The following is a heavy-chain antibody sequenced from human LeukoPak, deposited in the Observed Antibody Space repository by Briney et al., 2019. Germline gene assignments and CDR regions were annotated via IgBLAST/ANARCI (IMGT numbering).Heavy chain of an antibody. Sequence: GGSLRLSCAASGFTVRSKYMSWVRQAPGEGLEWVSAISGSGGNTYYADSVKGRFTISRDNSKNTLYLQMNSLRAEDTAIYYCAKPAKTDYADYWGQGTLVTVSS. J-gene: IGHJ4*02. CDR3: AKPAKTDYADY. V-gene: IGHV3-23*01. D-gene: IGHD4/OR15-4a*01. CDR2: ISGSGGNT. CDR1: GFTVRSKY.